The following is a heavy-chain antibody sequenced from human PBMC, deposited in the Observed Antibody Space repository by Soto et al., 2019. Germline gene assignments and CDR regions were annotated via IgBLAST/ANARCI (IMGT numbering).Heavy chain of an antibody. CDR1: GGSFSGPN. CDR2: INHSGST. V-gene: IGHV4-34*01. J-gene: IGHJ4*02. Sequence: SETLSLTCAVYGGSFSGPNWSWIRQPPGKGLEWIGEINHSGSTNYNSSLKSRVTISIDTSKNQYSLNLSSVTAADTAMYYCAREKGYISGPKNFDSWGQGTLVTVSS. CDR3: AREKGYISGPKNFDS. D-gene: IGHD5-12*01.